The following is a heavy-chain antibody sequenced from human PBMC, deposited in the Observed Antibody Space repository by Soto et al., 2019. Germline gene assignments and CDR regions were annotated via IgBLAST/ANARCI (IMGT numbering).Heavy chain of an antibody. CDR1: GYTFTSYG. V-gene: IGHV1-18*04. CDR3: ARVGSSGYLGFIIDY. CDR2: ISAYNGNT. Sequence: ASVKVSCKASGYTFTSYGISWVRQAPGQGLEWMGWISAYNGNTNYAQKLQGRVTMTTDTSTSTAYMELRSLRSDDTAVYYCARVGSSGYLGFIIDYWGQGTLVTVSS. D-gene: IGHD3-22*01. J-gene: IGHJ4*02.